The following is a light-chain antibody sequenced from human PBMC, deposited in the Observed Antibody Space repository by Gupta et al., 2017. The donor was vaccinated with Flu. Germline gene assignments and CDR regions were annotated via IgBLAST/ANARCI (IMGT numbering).Light chain of an antibody. CDR1: TCGGTS. CDR3: QVGEKNRDHNSWV. CDR2: DDR. Sequence: TATITCGGNTCGGTSENWYQQSPGQAPALVFFDDRDRSRGGTERAAGSTSGKTATVTISRVEAGEEADSYCQVGEKNRDHNSWVFGGGTRLTVL. J-gene: IGLJ3*02. V-gene: IGLV3-21*02.